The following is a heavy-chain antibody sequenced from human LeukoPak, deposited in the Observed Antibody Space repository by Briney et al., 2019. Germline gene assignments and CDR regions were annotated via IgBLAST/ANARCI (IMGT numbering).Heavy chain of an antibody. D-gene: IGHD3-10*01. CDR1: GFTFSSYE. CDR2: ISSSGSTI. CDR3: ARDLDSGIFDY. Sequence: GGSLRLSCAASGFTFSSYEMNWVRQAPGKGLEWVSYISSSGSTIYYADSVKGRFTISRDNAKNSLYLQMNSLRVEDTAVYYCARDLDSGIFDYWGQGTLVTVSS. J-gene: IGHJ4*02. V-gene: IGHV3-48*03.